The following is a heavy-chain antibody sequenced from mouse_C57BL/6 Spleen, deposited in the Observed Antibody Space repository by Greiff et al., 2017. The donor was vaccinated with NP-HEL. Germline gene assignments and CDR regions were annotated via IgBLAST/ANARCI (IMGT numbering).Heavy chain of an antibody. D-gene: IGHD3-2*02. CDR1: GYTFTSYW. CDR3: ARGLDSSGYGD. V-gene: IGHV1-55*01. CDR2: IYPGSGST. J-gene: IGHJ2*01. Sequence: QVQLKQPGAELVKPGASVKMSCKASGYTFTSYWITWVKQRPGQGLEWIGDIYPGSGSTNYNEKFKSKATLTVDTSSSTAYMQLSSLTSEDSAVYYCARGLDSSGYGDWGKGTTLTVSS.